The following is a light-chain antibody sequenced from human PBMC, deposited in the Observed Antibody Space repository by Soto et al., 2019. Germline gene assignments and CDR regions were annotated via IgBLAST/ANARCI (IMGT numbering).Light chain of an antibody. Sequence: QSVLTQPASVSGSPGQSITISCTGTSSDVGGYNYVSWYQQHPGKAPKLMIYDVSNRPSGVSNRFSGSKSGNTASLTISGLQAEDEADYYCSSYTSSSTYVFGTGTTVNVL. J-gene: IGLJ1*01. CDR3: SSYTSSSTYV. V-gene: IGLV2-14*01. CDR1: SSDVGGYNY. CDR2: DVS.